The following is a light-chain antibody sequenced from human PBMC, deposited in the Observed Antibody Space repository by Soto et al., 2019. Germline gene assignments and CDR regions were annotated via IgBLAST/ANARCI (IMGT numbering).Light chain of an antibody. J-gene: IGLJ1*01. V-gene: IGLV2-14*01. CDR3: SSDTTSGNYV. CDR2: DVN. Sequence: QSALTQPASVSGSPGQSIAISCTGTSRDVVAYNSVSWYQQHPGKVPKLLIYDVNNRPSEISTRFSGSKSGNTASLTISGLQAEDEADYYCSSDTTSGNYVFGTGTKVTVL. CDR1: SRDVVAYNS.